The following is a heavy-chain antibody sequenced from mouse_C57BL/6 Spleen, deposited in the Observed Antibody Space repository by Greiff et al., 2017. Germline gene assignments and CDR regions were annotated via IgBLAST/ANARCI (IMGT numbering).Heavy chain of an antibody. J-gene: IGHJ1*03. D-gene: IGHD1-1*01. CDR2: IHPNSGST. V-gene: IGHV1-64*01. CDR3: ARKLTTVVAPYWYFDV. CDR1: GYTFTSYW. Sequence: QVQLQQPGAELVKPGASVKLSCKASGYTFTSYWMHWVKQRPGQGLEWIGMIHPNSGSTNYNEKFKSKSTLTVDKSSSTAYMQLSSLTSEDSAVYYCARKLTTVVAPYWYFDVWGTGTTVTVSS.